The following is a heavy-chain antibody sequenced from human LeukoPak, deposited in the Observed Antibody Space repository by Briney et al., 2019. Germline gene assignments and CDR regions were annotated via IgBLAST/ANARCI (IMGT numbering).Heavy chain of an antibody. V-gene: IGHV4-30-2*01. Sequence: SETLSLTCTVSGGSISSDICYWSWIRQPPGKGLEWIGYIYHGGRTYYNPSLKSRVTISKDTSKNQFSLKLSSVTAADTAVYYCARAAGDADNWFDPWGQGTLVTVSS. D-gene: IGHD2-21*02. CDR2: IYHGGRT. CDR1: GGSISSDICY. CDR3: ARAAGDADNWFDP. J-gene: IGHJ5*02.